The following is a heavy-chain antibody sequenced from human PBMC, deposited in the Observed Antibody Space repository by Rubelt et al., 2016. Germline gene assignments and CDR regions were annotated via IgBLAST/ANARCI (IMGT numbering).Heavy chain of an antibody. D-gene: IGHD3-3*01. J-gene: IGHJ6*02. Sequence: WVGGIIPIFGTANYAQKFQGRVTLTADESTSTAYMELSSLRSEDTAVYYCASDTRTYGMDVWGQGTKVTVSS. CDR2: IIPIFGTA. V-gene: IGHV1-69*01. CDR3: ASDTRTYGMDV.